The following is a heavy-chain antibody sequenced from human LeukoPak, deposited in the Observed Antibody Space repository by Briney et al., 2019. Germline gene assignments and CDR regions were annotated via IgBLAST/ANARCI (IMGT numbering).Heavy chain of an antibody. CDR1: GGSFSGYY. Sequence: SETLSLTCAVYGGSFSGYYWSWIRQPPGKGLEWIGSIYYSGSTYYNPSLKSRVTISVDTSKNQFSLKLSSVTAADTAVYYCASIAAAGTGPVYWGQGTLVTVSS. D-gene: IGHD6-13*01. V-gene: IGHV4-34*01. CDR3: ASIAAAGTGPVY. J-gene: IGHJ4*02. CDR2: IYYSGST.